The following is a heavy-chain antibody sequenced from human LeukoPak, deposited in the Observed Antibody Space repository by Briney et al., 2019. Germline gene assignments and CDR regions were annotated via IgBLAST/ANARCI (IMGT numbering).Heavy chain of an antibody. CDR2: VYYTGST. CDR3: ARISSSNWYNERGAFDV. Sequence: SETLSLTCTVSGGSISSYYWSWVRQPPGEGLEWIGFVYYTGSTNYSPSLKSRVTISVDTSKNQFSLKLRSVTAADTAVYYCARISSSNWYNERGAFDVWGQGTMVTVSS. J-gene: IGHJ3*01. CDR1: GGSISSYY. V-gene: IGHV4-59*01. D-gene: IGHD6-13*01.